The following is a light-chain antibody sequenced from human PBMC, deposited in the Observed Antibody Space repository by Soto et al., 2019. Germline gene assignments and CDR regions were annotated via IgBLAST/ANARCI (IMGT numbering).Light chain of an antibody. CDR3: QSYDSSLSGSV. CDR2: ANN. CDR1: SFNIGAGYD. V-gene: IGLV1-40*01. J-gene: IGLJ3*02. Sequence: QSVLTQPPSVSGAPGQRVTSSCTGSSFNIGAGYDVHWYQQLPGTAPKLLIYANNNRPSGVPNRFSGSKSGTSASLAITGLQAEDEADYYCQSYDSSLSGSVFGGGTKLTVL.